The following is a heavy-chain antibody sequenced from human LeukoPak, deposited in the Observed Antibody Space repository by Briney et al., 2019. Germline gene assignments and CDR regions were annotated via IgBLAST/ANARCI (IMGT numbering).Heavy chain of an antibody. Sequence: SETLSLTCTVSGGSISTSNYYWGWIRQPPGKGLEWIGNIFYSGSTYYSPSLRGRVTISLDTSRNQFSLKLNSVTAADTAVYYCARAPVAGTFYFDYWGQGTLVTVSS. CDR2: IFYSGST. J-gene: IGHJ4*02. CDR1: GGSISTSNYY. D-gene: IGHD6-19*01. V-gene: IGHV4-39*07. CDR3: ARAPVAGTFYFDY.